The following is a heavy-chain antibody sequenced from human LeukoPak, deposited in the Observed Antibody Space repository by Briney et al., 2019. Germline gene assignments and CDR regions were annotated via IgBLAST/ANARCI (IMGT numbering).Heavy chain of an antibody. D-gene: IGHD4-17*01. J-gene: IGHJ4*02. CDR3: ARDYGDYYFDY. V-gene: IGHV3-53*01. CDR2: IYSGGGT. Sequence: GGSLRLSCAASGFTVSSYYMSWVRQAPGKGLEWVSVIYSGGGTYYADSVKGRFTISRDNSKNTLYLQMNSLRAEDTAVYYCARDYGDYYFDYWGQGTLVTVSS. CDR1: GFTVSSYY.